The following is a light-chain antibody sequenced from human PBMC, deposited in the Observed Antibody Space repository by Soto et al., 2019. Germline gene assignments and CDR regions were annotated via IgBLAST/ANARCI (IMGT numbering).Light chain of an antibody. CDR3: QQYNSYSLA. V-gene: IGKV1-5*01. Sequence: DIQMTQSPSTLSASVGDRVTITCRASQSISSWVAWYQQKPGTAPKLLIYDASSLESGVPSRFSGSGSGTEFTLTISSLQPDDFATYYCQQYNSYSLAFGGETKVEIK. CDR2: DAS. J-gene: IGKJ4*01. CDR1: QSISSW.